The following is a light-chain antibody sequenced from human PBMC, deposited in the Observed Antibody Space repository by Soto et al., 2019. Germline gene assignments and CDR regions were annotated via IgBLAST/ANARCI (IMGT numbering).Light chain of an antibody. CDR3: AAWDDRLNVVL. J-gene: IGLJ2*01. CDR2: NHH. Sequence: QSVLTQPPSASGTPGQTITISCSGSYSNIGGNAVNWYQHVPGMAPKLLIYNHHQRPAGVPDRFSGSRSGTSASLAISGLQSEDEASYFCAAWDDRLNVVLFGGGTKVTVL. CDR1: YSNIGGNA. V-gene: IGLV1-44*01.